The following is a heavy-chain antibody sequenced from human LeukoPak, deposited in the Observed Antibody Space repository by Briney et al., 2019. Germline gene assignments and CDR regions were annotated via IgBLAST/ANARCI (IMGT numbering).Heavy chain of an antibody. J-gene: IGHJ6*03. CDR3: AREEYYYYMDV. Sequence: PSETLSLTCAVYSGSFSGYFWSWICQPPGKGLEWIGEINHSGSTNYNPSLKSRVTISVDTSKIQFSLKLSSVTAADTAVYYCAREEYYYYMDVWGKGTTVTVSS. V-gene: IGHV4-34*01. CDR2: INHSGST. CDR1: SGSFSGYF.